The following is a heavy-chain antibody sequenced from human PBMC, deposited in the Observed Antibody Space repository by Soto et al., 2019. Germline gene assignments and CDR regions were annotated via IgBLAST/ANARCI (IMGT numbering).Heavy chain of an antibody. CDR3: ARPTYYYDSSGPPAY. CDR2: IKQDGSEK. D-gene: IGHD3-22*01. J-gene: IGHJ4*02. V-gene: IGHV3-7*01. Sequence: PGGSLRLSCAASGFTFSSYWMSWVRQAPGKGLEWVANIKQDGSEKYYVDSVKGRFTVSRDNAKNSLYLQMNSLRAEDTAAYYCARPTYYYDSSGPPAYWGQGTLVTVSS. CDR1: GFTFSSYW.